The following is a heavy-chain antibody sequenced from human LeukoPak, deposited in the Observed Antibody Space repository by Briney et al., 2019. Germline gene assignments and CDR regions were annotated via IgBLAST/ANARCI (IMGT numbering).Heavy chain of an antibody. CDR3: ARVFGAYDSIDC. CDR2: IKQDGSER. CDR1: GFSMSGYW. Sequence: GGSLRLSCAASGFSMSGYWMSWVRQAPGKGLEWAANIKQDGSERHYADSVKGRFTISRDNAQNSLYLQMNSLRAEETAVYYCARVFGAYDSIDCWGQGTLVTVS. V-gene: IGHV3-7*01. J-gene: IGHJ4*02. D-gene: IGHD5-12*01.